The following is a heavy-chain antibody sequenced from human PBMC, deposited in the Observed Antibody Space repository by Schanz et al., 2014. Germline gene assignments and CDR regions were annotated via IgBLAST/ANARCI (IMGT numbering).Heavy chain of an antibody. J-gene: IGHJ4*02. Sequence: QVHLVQSGAEVKRPGASVKVSCKASEYSFTSYSMHWVRQAPEQRLEWMGWINTGSGDTKYSQNFQGRVTITRDTSASTVYMELRSLRSDDTAVYYCARSAGRDFWSGYYTRFDYWGQGTLVTVSS. D-gene: IGHD3-3*01. CDR2: INTGSGDT. CDR1: EYSFTSYS. V-gene: IGHV1-3*04. CDR3: ARSAGRDFWSGYYTRFDY.